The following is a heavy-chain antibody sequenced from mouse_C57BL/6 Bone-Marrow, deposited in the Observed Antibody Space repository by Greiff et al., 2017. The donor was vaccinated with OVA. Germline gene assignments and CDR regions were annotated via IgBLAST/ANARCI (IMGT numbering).Heavy chain of an antibody. D-gene: IGHD3-2*02. Sequence: QVQLKQSGAELVKPGASVKLSCKASGYTFTEYTIHWVKQRSGQGLEWIGWFYPGSGSIKYNEKFKGKATLTADKSSCTVYMELISLTSEDSAVYDSARHPYSSGYGYAMDYWGQGTSVTVSS. CDR1: GYTFTEYT. CDR3: ARHPYSSGYGYAMDY. J-gene: IGHJ4*01. CDR2: FYPGSGSI. V-gene: IGHV1-62-2*01.